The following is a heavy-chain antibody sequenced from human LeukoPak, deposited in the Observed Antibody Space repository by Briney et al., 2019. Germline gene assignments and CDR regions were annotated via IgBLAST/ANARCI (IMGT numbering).Heavy chain of an antibody. D-gene: IGHD6-13*01. CDR2: INHSGST. Sequence: PSETLSLTCAVYGGSFSGYYWSWIRQPPGKGLEWIGEINHSGSTNYNPPLKSRVTISVDTSKSQFSLKLSSVTAADTAVYYCARAQQQRGAGMDVWGQGTTVTVSS. J-gene: IGHJ6*02. CDR3: ARAQQQRGAGMDV. V-gene: IGHV4-34*01. CDR1: GGSFSGYY.